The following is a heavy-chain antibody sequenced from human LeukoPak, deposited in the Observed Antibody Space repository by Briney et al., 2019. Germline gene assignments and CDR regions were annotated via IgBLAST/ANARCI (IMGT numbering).Heavy chain of an antibody. Sequence: ASVKVSCKASGYTFTGYYMHWVRQAPGQGLEWMGWINPNSGGTNYAQKFQGRVTMTRDTSISTAYMELSRLRSDDTAVYYCAREKCSSTSCYTGHDAFDIWGQGTMVTVSS. CDR3: AREKCSSTSCYTGHDAFDI. J-gene: IGHJ3*02. CDR1: GYTFTGYY. V-gene: IGHV1-2*02. D-gene: IGHD2-2*02. CDR2: INPNSGGT.